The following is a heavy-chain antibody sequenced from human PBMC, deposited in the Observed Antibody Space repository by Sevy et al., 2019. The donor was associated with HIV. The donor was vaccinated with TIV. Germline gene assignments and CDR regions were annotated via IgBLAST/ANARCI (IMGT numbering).Heavy chain of an antibody. CDR1: GFTFTNSA. Sequence: ATVKVSCKASGFTFTNSAVQWVRQTRRQRLERIGWIIVGSRKAEYAQKLQERVTITGDMSTNIAYLDLSRLRSEDTAVYYCAAGHSIFGVVANAFDVWGQGTTVTVSS. J-gene: IGHJ3*01. CDR3: AAGHSIFGVVANAFDV. V-gene: IGHV1-58*01. CDR2: IIVGSRKA. D-gene: IGHD3-3*01.